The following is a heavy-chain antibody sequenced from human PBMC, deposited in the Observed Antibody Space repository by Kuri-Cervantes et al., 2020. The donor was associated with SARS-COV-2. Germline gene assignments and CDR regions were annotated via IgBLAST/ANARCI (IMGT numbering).Heavy chain of an antibody. J-gene: IGHJ4*02. D-gene: IGHD4-23*01. V-gene: IGHV3-30*03. CDR2: ISYDGSNK. Sequence: GESLKISCAASGFTFSSYGMHWVRQAPGKGLEWVAVISYDGSNKYYADSVKGRFTIPRDNSKNTLYPQMNSLRAEDTAVYYCARVDRTGGNAFVDYWGQGTLVTVSS. CDR1: GFTFSSYG. CDR3: ARVDRTGGNAFVDY.